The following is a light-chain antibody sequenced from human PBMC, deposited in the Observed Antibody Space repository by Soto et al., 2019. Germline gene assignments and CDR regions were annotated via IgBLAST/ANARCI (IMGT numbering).Light chain of an antibody. CDR1: QSVGTN. Sequence: EILITQATATLSVSPGERATVSCRASQSVGTNVAWYQLKPGQTPRLVIYGASARPTDIPARFSGSGSGTEFTLTISSLQSDDFAVYYCQQYHNWPPGTFGQGTKVDFK. CDR3: QQYHNWPPGT. V-gene: IGKV3D-15*01. J-gene: IGKJ1*01. CDR2: GAS.